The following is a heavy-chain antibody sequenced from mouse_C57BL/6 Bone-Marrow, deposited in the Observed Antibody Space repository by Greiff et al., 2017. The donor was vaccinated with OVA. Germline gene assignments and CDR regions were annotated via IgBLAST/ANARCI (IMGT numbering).Heavy chain of an antibody. CDR3: ARGLGPWYFDV. CDR2: IDPSDSYT. J-gene: IGHJ1*03. V-gene: IGHV1-59*01. D-gene: IGHD4-1*01. CDR1: GYTFTSYW. Sequence: VQLQQSGAELVRPGTSVKLSCKASGYTFTSYWMHWVKQRPGQGLEWIGVIDPSDSYTNYNQKFKGKATLTVDTSSSTAYMQLSSLTSEDSAVYYCARGLGPWYFDVWGTGTTVTVSS.